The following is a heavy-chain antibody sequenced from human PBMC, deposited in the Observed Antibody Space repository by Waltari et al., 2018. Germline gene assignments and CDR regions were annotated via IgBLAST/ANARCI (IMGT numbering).Heavy chain of an antibody. V-gene: IGHV1-24*01. CDR3: VTGRIMKNVGGVLVIEHDLRAGYFQF. CDR2: FDPEQRET. CDR1: GYTPYELS. J-gene: IGHJ1*01. D-gene: IGHD3-16*02. Sequence: QVQVVQSGAEVKKPGAAVKVSCKVPGYTPYELSIHWVRQAPAKGLEWMGGFDPEQRETVYAQNFQGRVTITEDTTTDTAYMHLSSLRSDDTAVYYCVTGRIMKNVGGVLVIEHDLRAGYFQFWGQGTLVVVSS.